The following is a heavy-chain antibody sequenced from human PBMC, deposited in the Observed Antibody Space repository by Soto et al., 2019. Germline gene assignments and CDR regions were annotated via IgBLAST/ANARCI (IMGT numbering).Heavy chain of an antibody. CDR3: ARNGDSSDYRGWFDP. Sequence: EVQLVESGGGLVQPGGSLSLSCAASGFTVSSNYMSWVRQAPGKGLEWVSVIYSGGTTYYADSVKGRFTISRDNSKNTLYLQMNSLRPEDTAVYYCARNGDSSDYRGWFDPWGQGTLVTVSS. D-gene: IGHD3-22*01. J-gene: IGHJ5*02. CDR1: GFTVSSNY. CDR2: IYSGGTT. V-gene: IGHV3-66*01.